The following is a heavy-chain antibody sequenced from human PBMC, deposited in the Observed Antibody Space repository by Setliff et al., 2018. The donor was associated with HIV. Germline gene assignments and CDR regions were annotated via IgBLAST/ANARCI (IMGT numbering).Heavy chain of an antibody. CDR1: GGSIRSYY. Sequence: PSETLSLTCTVSGGSIRSYYWSWIRQSPGKGLEWIGYVFYSGSTNYNPSLKSRVTISVDTSKNQFSLKLSSVTAADTAVYYCARHKSQPYYFDYWGQGTLVTVSS. CDR3: ARHKSQPYYFDY. V-gene: IGHV4-59*08. J-gene: IGHJ4*02. CDR2: VFYSGST.